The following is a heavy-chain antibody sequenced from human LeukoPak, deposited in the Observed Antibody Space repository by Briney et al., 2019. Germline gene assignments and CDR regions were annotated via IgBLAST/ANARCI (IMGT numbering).Heavy chain of an antibody. CDR1: GYTFISYD. J-gene: IGHJ4*02. Sequence: GASVKVSCKASGYTFISYDINWVRQAPGQGLEWMGWMNPNSGNTGYVQKFQGRASFTRNTSISTAYMELSSLRSEDTAVYYCARAGGSGWHTLRSYFFDYWGQGSLVTVSS. CDR2: MNPNSGNT. V-gene: IGHV1-8*01. D-gene: IGHD6-19*01. CDR3: ARAGGSGWHTLRSYFFDY.